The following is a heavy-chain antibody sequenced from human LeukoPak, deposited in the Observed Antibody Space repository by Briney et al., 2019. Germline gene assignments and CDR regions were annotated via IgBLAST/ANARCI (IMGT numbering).Heavy chain of an antibody. J-gene: IGHJ4*02. D-gene: IGHD3-22*01. CDR1: GFTFSNFW. Sequence: PGGSLRLSCAASGFTFSNFWMIWVSQAPGKGLEWAANIKQDGSEKYYVDSVKGRFTISRDNAKNSLYLQMSSLRGDDTALYYCASEDNTGSSAYWGQGTLVTVSS. CDR3: ASEDNTGSSAY. CDR2: IKQDGSEK. V-gene: IGHV3-7*01.